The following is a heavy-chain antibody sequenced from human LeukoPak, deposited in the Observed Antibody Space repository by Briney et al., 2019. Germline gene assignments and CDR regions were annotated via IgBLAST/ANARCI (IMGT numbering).Heavy chain of an antibody. V-gene: IGHV3-43D*03. CDR1: GFTFDDYA. CDR2: ISWDGGST. J-gene: IGHJ4*02. Sequence: GGSLRLSCAASGFTFDDYAMHWVRQTPGKGLEWVSLISWDGGSTYYADSVKGRFTISRDNSKNSLYLQMNSLRAEDTALYYCAKDILHYDSIGPFDYWGQGTLVTVSS. CDR3: AKDILHYDSIGPFDY. D-gene: IGHD3-3*01.